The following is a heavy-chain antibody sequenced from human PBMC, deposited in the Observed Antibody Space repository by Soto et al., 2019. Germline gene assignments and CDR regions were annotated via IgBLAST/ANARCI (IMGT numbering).Heavy chain of an antibody. J-gene: IGHJ5*02. D-gene: IGHD2-2*01. V-gene: IGHV1-69*06. Sequence: ASVKVSCKASGGTFSSYAISWVRQAPGQGLEWMGGIIPIFGTANYAQKFQGRVTITADKSTSTAYMELSSLRSEDTAVYYCARREGYCSSTSCPNWFDPWGQGTLVTVSS. CDR3: ARREGYCSSTSCPNWFDP. CDR2: IIPIFGTA. CDR1: GGTFSSYA.